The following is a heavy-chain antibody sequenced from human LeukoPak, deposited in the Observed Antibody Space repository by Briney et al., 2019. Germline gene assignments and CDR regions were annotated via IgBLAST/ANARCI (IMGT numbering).Heavy chain of an antibody. J-gene: IGHJ4*02. Sequence: ASVKVSCKASGYTFTSYGISWVRQAPGQGLEWMGWISAYNGNTNYAQKLQGRVTMTTDTSTSTAYMELRSLRSDDTAVYYCAREGYYDFWGGYNYFDYWGQGTLVTVSS. CDR1: GYTFTSYG. CDR3: AREGYYDFWGGYNYFDY. CDR2: ISAYNGNT. V-gene: IGHV1-18*01. D-gene: IGHD3-3*01.